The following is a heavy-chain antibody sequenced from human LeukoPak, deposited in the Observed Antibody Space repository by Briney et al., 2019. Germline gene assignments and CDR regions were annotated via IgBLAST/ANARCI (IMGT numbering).Heavy chain of an antibody. CDR1: GGSISSYY. V-gene: IGHV4-4*07. D-gene: IGHD6-6*01. Sequence: SETLSLTCTVSGGSISSYYWSWIRQPAGKGLEWIGRIYTSGSTNYNPSLKSRVTMSVDTSKNQFSLKLSSVTAADTAVYYCARVRYSSSSRVNFDYWGQGTLVTVSS. J-gene: IGHJ4*02. CDR3: ARVRYSSSSRVNFDY. CDR2: IYTSGST.